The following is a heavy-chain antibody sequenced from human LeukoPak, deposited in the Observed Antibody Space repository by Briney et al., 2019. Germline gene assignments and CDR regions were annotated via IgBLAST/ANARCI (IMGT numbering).Heavy chain of an antibody. CDR3: AKAQSSGSAYDTFDV. D-gene: IGHD6-19*01. Sequence: RPGGSLRLSCSASGFSFSSYAMSWVRQAPGKGLEWVSAIGGSGGFTYYADSVKGRFTISRDNSKNTLYVQMNSLGAGDTAVYYCAKAQSSGSAYDTFDVWGQGTMVTVTS. CDR1: GFSFSSYA. CDR2: IGGSGGFT. J-gene: IGHJ3*01. V-gene: IGHV3-23*01.